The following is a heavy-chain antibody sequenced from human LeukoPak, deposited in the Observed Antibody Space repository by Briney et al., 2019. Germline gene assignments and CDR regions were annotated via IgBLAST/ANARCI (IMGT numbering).Heavy chain of an antibody. V-gene: IGHV3-21*01. CDR3: ARDIVARY. CDR2: ISSSSSYT. J-gene: IGHJ4*02. CDR1: GFTFSSYS. Sequence: GGSLRLSCAASGFTFSSYSMNWVRQAPGKGLEWVSSISSSSSYTYYADSVKGRFTISRDNAKNSLYLQMNSLRAEDTAVYYCARDIVARYWGQGTLVTVSS. D-gene: IGHD2-15*01.